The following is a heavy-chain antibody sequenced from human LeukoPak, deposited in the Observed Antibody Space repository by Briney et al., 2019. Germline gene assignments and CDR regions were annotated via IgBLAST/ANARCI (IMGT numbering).Heavy chain of an antibody. D-gene: IGHD3-10*01. V-gene: IGHV3-23*01. CDR1: GFTFSSYG. CDR2: ISGSGGST. CDR3: VPTMVRGVIISVDY. J-gene: IGHJ4*02. Sequence: GGSLRLSCAASGFTFSSYGMSWVRQAPGKGLEWVSAISGSGGSTYYADSVKGRFTISRDNSKNTLYLQMNSLRAEDTAVYYCVPTMVRGVIISVDYWGQGTLVTVSS.